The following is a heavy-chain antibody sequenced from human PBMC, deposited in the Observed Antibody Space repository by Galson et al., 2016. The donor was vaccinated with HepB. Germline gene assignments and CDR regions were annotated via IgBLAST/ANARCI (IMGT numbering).Heavy chain of an antibody. D-gene: IGHD3-3*01. CDR3: VRGDYGFDI. V-gene: IGHV3-11*01. CDR2: ISARSDVI. Sequence: SLRLSCAASGFMFSAYVMAWIRQTPEKGLQCVAYISARSDVIYHVGSVEGRFTISRDNAQSSLFLQMNSLRVEDSAIYYCVRGDYGFDIWGQGTTVTVSS. J-gene: IGHJ6*02. CDR1: GFMFSAYV.